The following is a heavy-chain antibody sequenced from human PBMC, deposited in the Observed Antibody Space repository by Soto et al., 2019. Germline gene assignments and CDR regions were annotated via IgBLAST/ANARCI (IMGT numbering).Heavy chain of an antibody. J-gene: IGHJ5*02. Sequence: SETLSLTCTVSGGSISSSSYYWGWIRQPPGKGLEWIGSIYYSGSTYYNPSLKSRVTISVDTSKNQFSLKLSSVTAADTAVYYCARAKKVAVAGTVGWFDPWGQGTLVTVSS. V-gene: IGHV4-39*07. CDR1: GGSISSSSYY. D-gene: IGHD6-19*01. CDR3: ARAKKVAVAGTVGWFDP. CDR2: IYYSGST.